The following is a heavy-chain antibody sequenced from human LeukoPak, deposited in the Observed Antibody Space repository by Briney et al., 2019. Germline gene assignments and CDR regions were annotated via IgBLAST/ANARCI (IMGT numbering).Heavy chain of an antibody. V-gene: IGHV1-2*04. CDR3: AIADDSSGYYRRRYYFDY. CDR1: GYTFTGYY. CDR2: INPNSGGT. Sequence: ASVKVSCKASGYTFTGYYMHWVRQAPGQGLEWMGWINPNSGGTNYAQKFQGWVTMTRDTSISTAYMELSRLRSDDTAVYYCAIADDSSGYYRRRYYFDYWGQGTLVTVSS. J-gene: IGHJ4*02. D-gene: IGHD3-22*01.